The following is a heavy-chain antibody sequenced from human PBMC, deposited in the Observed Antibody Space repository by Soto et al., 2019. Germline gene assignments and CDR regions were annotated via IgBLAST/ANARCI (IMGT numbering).Heavy chain of an antibody. CDR3: AHSEQWLVPYYYYGMGV. CDR1: GFSLSTSVVG. V-gene: IGHV2-5*01. J-gene: IGHJ6*02. D-gene: IGHD6-19*01. Sequence: GPTLVNPTQTLTLTCTFSGFSLSTSVVGVGWIRQPPGKALEWLALIYWNDDKRYSPSLKSRLTITKDTSKNQVVLTMTNMDPVDTATYYCAHSEQWLVPYYYYGMGVWGQGTTVTVSS. CDR2: IYWNDDK.